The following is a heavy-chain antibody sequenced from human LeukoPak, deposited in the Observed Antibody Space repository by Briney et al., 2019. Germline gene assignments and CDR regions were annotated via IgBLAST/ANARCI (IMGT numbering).Heavy chain of an antibody. CDR1: GYTFTGYY. Sequence: GASVKVSCKASGYTFTGYYMHWVRQAPGQGLEWMGWINPNSGGTNYAQKFQGWVTMTRDTSISTAYMELSSLRSEDTAVYYCARDSRDYGGNSEEGGFDPWGQGTLVTVSS. CDR2: INPNSGGT. J-gene: IGHJ5*02. D-gene: IGHD4-23*01. V-gene: IGHV1-2*04. CDR3: ARDSRDYGGNSEEGGFDP.